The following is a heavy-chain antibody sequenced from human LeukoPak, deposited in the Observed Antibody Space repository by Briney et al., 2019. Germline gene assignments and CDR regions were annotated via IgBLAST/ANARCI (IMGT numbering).Heavy chain of an antibody. CDR2: MNPNSGNT. CDR1: GYTFTSYD. CDR3: ARGAGYSPRNAFDI. V-gene: IGHV1-8*03. J-gene: IGHJ3*02. D-gene: IGHD5-24*01. Sequence: ASVKVSCKASGYTFTSYDIHWVRQVTGQGLEWMGWMNPNSGNTGYAQNFQGRVTISRNTSITTAYMELSSLRSEDTAVYYCARGAGYSPRNAFDIWGRGTMVTVSS.